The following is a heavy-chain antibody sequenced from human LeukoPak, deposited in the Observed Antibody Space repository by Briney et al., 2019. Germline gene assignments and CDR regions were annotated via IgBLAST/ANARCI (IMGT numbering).Heavy chain of an antibody. V-gene: IGHV7-4-1*02. CDR1: GYTLTSYA. Sequence: GASVKVSCKTSGYTLTSYAMNWVRQAPGQGLEWMGWINTDTGNPTYAQGFTGRFVFSLDTSVSTAYLQISSLKAEDTAVYYCATDLNSGSYSPLDYWGQGTLVTVSS. CDR2: INTDTGNP. CDR3: ATDLNSGSYSPLDY. D-gene: IGHD1-26*01. J-gene: IGHJ4*02.